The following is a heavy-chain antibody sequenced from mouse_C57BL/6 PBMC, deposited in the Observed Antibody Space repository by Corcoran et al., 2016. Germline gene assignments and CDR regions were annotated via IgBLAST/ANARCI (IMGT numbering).Heavy chain of an antibody. D-gene: IGHD1-1*01. CDR3: ATHYDGRSHWYFDV. J-gene: IGHJ1*03. CDR1: GYTFTTYG. CDR2: INTYSGVP. Sequence: QIQLVQSGPELKKPGETVKISCKASGYTFTTYGMSWVKQAPGKGLKWMGWINTYSGVPTYADDFKGRFAFSLETSASTAYLQINNLKNEDTATYFCATHYDGRSHWYFDVWGTGTTVTVSS. V-gene: IGHV9-3*01.